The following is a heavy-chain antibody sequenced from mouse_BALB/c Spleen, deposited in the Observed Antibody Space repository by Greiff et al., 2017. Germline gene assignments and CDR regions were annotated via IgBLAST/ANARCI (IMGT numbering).Heavy chain of an antibody. Sequence: EVNVVESGGGLVKPGGSLKLSCAASGFTFSSYAMSWVRQTPEKRLEWVATISSGGSYTYYPDSVKGRFTISRDNAKNTLYLQMSSLRSEDTAMYYCASNSYGSGDYAMDYWGQGTSVTVSS. CDR1: GFTFSSYA. V-gene: IGHV5-9-3*01. J-gene: IGHJ4*01. CDR3: ASNSYGSGDYAMDY. D-gene: IGHD1-1*01. CDR2: ISSGGSYT.